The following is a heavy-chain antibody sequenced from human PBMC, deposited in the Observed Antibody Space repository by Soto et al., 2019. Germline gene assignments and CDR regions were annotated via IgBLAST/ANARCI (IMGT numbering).Heavy chain of an antibody. V-gene: IGHV3-21*01. CDR2: ISSSSSYR. CDR1: GFTFSSYS. D-gene: IGHD2-21*02. Sequence: EVQLVESGVGRVKHGWSLRLSCAALGFTFSSYSMNGVRQAPGKGLEWVSSISSSSSYRYYADSVKGRFTISRDNDKTSRYLQLNSLRAEDTAVSSCARQSTVLPCGGDCYSFDYWGQGNLVTVSS. CDR3: ARQSTVLPCGGDCYSFDY. J-gene: IGHJ4*02.